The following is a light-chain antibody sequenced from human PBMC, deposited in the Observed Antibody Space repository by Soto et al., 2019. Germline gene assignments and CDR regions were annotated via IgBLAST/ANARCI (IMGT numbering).Light chain of an antibody. J-gene: IGKJ1*01. Sequence: EIVLTQSPGTLSLSPGERATLSCRASQSVSSRYLAWYQQEPGQAPRLLIYGASSRATGIPDRFSGSGSGTDFTLTIGRLEPEDFAVYYCQDYGSSRTFGQGTKVDIK. CDR2: GAS. CDR3: QDYGSSRT. CDR1: QSVSSRY. V-gene: IGKV3-20*01.